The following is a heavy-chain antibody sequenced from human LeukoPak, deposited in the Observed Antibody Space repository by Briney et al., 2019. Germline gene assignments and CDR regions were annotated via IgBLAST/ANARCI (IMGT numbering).Heavy chain of an antibody. CDR3: ARKGQLWFGESYFDY. J-gene: IGHJ4*02. D-gene: IGHD3-10*01. CDR1: GGSISSSSYY. V-gene: IGHV4-39*01. CDR2: IYYSGST. Sequence: SETLSLTCTVSGGSISSSSYYWGWIRQPPGKGLEWIGSIYYSGSTYYNPSLKSRVTISVDTSKNQFSLKLSSVTAADTAVYYCARKGQLWFGESYFDYWGQGTLVTVSS.